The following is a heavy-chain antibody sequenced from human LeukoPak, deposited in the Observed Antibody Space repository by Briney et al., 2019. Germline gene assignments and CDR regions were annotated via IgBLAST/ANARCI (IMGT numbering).Heavy chain of an antibody. CDR3: AKGVAGMYYYYGMDV. CDR2: ISSSSSYI. J-gene: IGHJ6*02. CDR1: GFTFSSYS. D-gene: IGHD6-19*01. V-gene: IGHV3-21*01. Sequence: GSLRLSCAASGFTFSSYSMNWVRQAPGKGLELVSSISSSSSYIYYADSVKGRFTISRDNAKNSLYLQMNSLRAEDTAVYYCAKGVAGMYYYYGMDVWGQGTTVTVSS.